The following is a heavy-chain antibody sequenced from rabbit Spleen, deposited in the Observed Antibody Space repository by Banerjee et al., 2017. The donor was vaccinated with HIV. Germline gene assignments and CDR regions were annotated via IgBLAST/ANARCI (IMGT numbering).Heavy chain of an antibody. V-gene: IGHV1S40*01. Sequence: QSLEESGGDLVKPGASLTLTCTASGFSLTSNDYMCWVRQAQGKGLEWIACIYAGSSGFTYHASWAKGRFTISKTSSTTVTLQMTSLTAADTATYFCARDTSTSFSSYGMDLWGPGTLVTVS. CDR3: ARDTSTSFSSYGMDL. CDR2: IYAGSSGFT. D-gene: IGHD1-1*01. CDR1: GFSLTSNDY. J-gene: IGHJ6*01.